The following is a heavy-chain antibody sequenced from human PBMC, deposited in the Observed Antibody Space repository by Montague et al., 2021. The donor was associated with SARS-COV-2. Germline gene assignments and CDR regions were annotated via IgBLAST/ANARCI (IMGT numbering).Heavy chain of an antibody. CDR3: ARDIAVAGLFDY. D-gene: IGHD6-19*01. J-gene: IGHJ4*01. CDR1: GGSISSGSYY. CDR2: ISISGST. Sequence: TLSLTCTVSGGSISSGSYYWSWIRQPAGKELEWIGRISISGSTNYNPSLKSRVTISVDTSKNQFYLKLSSVTAADTDVYYCARDIAVAGLFDYWGQGTPVTVSS. V-gene: IGHV4-61*02.